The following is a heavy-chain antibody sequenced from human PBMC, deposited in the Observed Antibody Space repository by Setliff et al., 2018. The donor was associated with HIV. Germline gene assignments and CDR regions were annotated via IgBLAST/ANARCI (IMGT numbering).Heavy chain of an antibody. CDR1: GRSIDDSY. CDR3: ARFIAAAGFDY. V-gene: IGHV4-4*09. CDR2: IYISGTT. Sequence: PSETLSLTCSVSGRSIDDSYWYWIRQPPGKGLEWIGYIYISGTTNYNPSLKNRVTISVDTSKNQFTLKLSSVTAADTAVYYCARFIAAAGFDYWGQGTLVTVSS. J-gene: IGHJ4*02. D-gene: IGHD6-25*01.